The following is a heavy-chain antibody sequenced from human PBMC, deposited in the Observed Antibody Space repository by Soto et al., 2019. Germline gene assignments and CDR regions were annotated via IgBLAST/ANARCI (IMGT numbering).Heavy chain of an antibody. CDR1: GFTFSSYA. Sequence: EVQLLESGGGLVQPGGSLRLSCAASGFTFSSYAMSWVRQAPGKGLEWVSAISGSGGSTYYADSVKGRFTISRDNSKNTLYLQMNSLRAEDTAVYYCASPHKGYCSSTSCYTNYYYYGMDVWGQGTTVTVSS. CDR3: ASPHKGYCSSTSCYTNYYYYGMDV. J-gene: IGHJ6*02. V-gene: IGHV3-23*01. D-gene: IGHD2-2*02. CDR2: ISGSGGST.